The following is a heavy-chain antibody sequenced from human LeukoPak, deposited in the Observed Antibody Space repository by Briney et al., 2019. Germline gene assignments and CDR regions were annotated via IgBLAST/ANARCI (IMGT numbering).Heavy chain of an antibody. CDR3: AKGRDYGPFDY. Sequence: GGSLRLSCAASGFTFDDYAMHWVRQAPGKGLEWVSGISWNSGSIGYADSVKGRFTNSRDNAKNSLYLQMNSLRAEDTALYYCAKGRDYGPFDYWGQGTLVTVSS. J-gene: IGHJ4*02. V-gene: IGHV3-9*01. D-gene: IGHD4-17*01. CDR1: GFTFDDYA. CDR2: ISWNSGSI.